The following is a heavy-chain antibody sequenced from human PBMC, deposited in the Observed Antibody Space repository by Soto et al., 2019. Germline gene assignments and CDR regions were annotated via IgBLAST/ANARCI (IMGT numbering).Heavy chain of an antibody. Sequence: EVQLVESGGGLVQPGRSLRLSCAASGFTFDDYAMHWVRQAPGKGLEWVSGINWNSGSIGYADSVKGRFSISRDNAXXYLYLQMNSLRAEDTALYYCARGPRSSWPKDYFDYWGQGTLVTVSS. J-gene: IGHJ4*02. D-gene: IGHD6-13*01. CDR1: GFTFDDYA. CDR2: INWNSGSI. V-gene: IGHV3-9*01. CDR3: ARGPRSSWPKDYFDY.